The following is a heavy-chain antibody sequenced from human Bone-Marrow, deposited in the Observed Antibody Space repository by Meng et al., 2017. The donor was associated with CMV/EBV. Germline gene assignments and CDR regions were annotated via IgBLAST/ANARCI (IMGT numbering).Heavy chain of an antibody. CDR1: GFTVSSNY. J-gene: IGHJ4*02. Sequence: GESLKISCAASGFTVSSNYMSWVRQAPGKGLEWVSVIYSGGSTYYADSVKGRFTISRDNSKNQFSLKLSSVTAADTAVYYCAREGWWAEYNWNYEGILWGQGTLVTVSS. D-gene: IGHD1-7*01. V-gene: IGHV3-53*05. CDR2: IYSGGST. CDR3: AREGWWAEYNWNYEGIL.